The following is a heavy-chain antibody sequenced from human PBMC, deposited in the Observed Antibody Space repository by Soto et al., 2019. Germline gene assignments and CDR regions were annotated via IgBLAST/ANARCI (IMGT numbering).Heavy chain of an antibody. CDR2: IIPIFGTA. V-gene: IGHV1-69*06. CDR3: ASFRYKAQSYSSGSDY. D-gene: IGHD6-19*01. CDR1: GGTFSSYA. J-gene: IGHJ4*02. Sequence: SVKVSCKASGGTFSSYAISWVRQAPGQGLEWMGGIIPIFGTANYAQKFQGRVTITADKSTSTAYMELSSLRSEDTAVYYCASFRYKAQSYSSGSDYRGQGTLVTLSS.